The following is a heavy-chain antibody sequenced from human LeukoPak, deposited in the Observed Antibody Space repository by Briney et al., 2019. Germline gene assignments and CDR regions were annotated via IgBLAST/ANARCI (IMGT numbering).Heavy chain of an antibody. CDR2: INPNSGGT. CDR3: ARAPKDIVVVPASWWFDP. D-gene: IGHD2-2*01. V-gene: IGHV1-2*02. CDR1: GYTFTGYY. Sequence: ASVKVSCKASGYTFTGYYMHWVRQAPGQGLEWMGWINPNSGGTNYAQKFQSRVTMTRDTSISTAYMELSRLRSDDTAVYYCARAPKDIVVVPASWWFDPWGQGTLVTVSS. J-gene: IGHJ5*02.